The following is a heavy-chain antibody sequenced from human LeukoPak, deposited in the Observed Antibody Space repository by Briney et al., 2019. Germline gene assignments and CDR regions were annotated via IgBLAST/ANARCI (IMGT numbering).Heavy chain of an antibody. CDR3: YRPRSKTWMQLWTGDGLDV. Sequence: SETLSLTCTVSGGSISSSYWGWIRQPPGKGLEWIGSIYYSGSTYYNPSLKSRVTISVDTSQNQFSLKLSSVTASDTAVYYCYRPRSKTWMQLWTGDGLDVWGQGTTVTVSS. CDR1: GGSISSSY. V-gene: IGHV4-39*01. D-gene: IGHD5-18*01. CDR2: IYYSGST. J-gene: IGHJ6*02.